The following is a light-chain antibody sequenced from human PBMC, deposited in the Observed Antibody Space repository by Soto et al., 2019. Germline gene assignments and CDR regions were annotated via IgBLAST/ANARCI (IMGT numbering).Light chain of an antibody. CDR1: QSVSSN. CDR3: QQYNKWPPLT. V-gene: IGKV3-15*01. J-gene: IGKJ4*01. CDR2: DAS. Sequence: EIVMTQSPATLSVSPGERATLSCRASQSVSSNLAWYQQKPGQAPRLLIYDASTRATDIPGRFSGSGSGTEFTLTISSLQSEDFAVYYCQQYNKWPPLTFGGGTKVDIK.